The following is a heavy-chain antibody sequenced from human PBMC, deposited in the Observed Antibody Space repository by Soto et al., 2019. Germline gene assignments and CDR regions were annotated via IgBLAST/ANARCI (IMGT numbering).Heavy chain of an antibody. CDR1: GFGFSNAW. D-gene: IGHD1-7*01. V-gene: IGHV3-15*07. Sequence: EVQLVESEGSLVKPGGSLRISCGASGFGFSNAWMSWARQAPGKGLEWVGRIKSNGGTADYAAPVKGRFIISRDDSTNTLYVQMNSLETEDTAIYYCVTDLSGTFGYWGQGTLVTVSS. CDR3: VTDLSGTFGY. CDR2: IKSNGGTA. J-gene: IGHJ4*02.